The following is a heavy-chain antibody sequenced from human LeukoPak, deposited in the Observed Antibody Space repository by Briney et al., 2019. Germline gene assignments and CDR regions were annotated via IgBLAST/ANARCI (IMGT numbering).Heavy chain of an antibody. Sequence: SETLSLTCALYGVSLRGHFWLCLPPPPEKGLECIGEVDHSGSTNYNASLKSRVTISVDTSKNQFSLKLSCVNAADTAVYYCAGSGDCSSTSCHFDYWGQGTLVTVSS. J-gene: IGHJ4*02. CDR3: AGSGDCSSTSCHFDY. CDR1: GVSLRGHF. V-gene: IGHV4-34*01. D-gene: IGHD2-2*01. CDR2: VDHSGST.